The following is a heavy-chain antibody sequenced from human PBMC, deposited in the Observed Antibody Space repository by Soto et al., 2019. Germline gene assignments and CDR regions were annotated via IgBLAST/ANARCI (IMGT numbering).Heavy chain of an antibody. Sequence: GGSLRLSCAASGFSFNKYGMHWVRQAPGKGLEWVAYVSSDGSNQYYADSVKGRFTISRDNSKSTLFLQLDSLRVDDTAVYYCAKDRVIQLLPIWPDPWGQGTLVTVPQ. J-gene: IGHJ5*02. CDR3: AKDRVIQLLPIWPDP. V-gene: IGHV3-30*18. CDR2: VSSDGSNQ. CDR1: GFSFNKYG. D-gene: IGHD2-2*01.